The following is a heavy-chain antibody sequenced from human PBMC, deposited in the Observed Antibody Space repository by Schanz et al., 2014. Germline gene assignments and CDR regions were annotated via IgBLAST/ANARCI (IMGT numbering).Heavy chain of an antibody. CDR1: GYSFTTYD. J-gene: IGHJ4*02. Sequence: QVQLVQSGAEVKKPGASVRVSCKASGYSFTTYDVNWVRQATGQGLEWMGWMNPTTGNRGNAQNFQGRVTIDRATTVKTAFREMSGVKLEDAGRYYGAIHYGDRALWGQGTLIAVAS. D-gene: IGHD4-17*01. CDR3: AIHYGDRAL. CDR2: MNPTTGNR. V-gene: IGHV1-8*01.